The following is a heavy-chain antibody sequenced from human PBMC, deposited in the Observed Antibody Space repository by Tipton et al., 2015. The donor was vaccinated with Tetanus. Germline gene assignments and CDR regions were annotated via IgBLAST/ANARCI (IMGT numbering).Heavy chain of an antibody. V-gene: IGHV4-31*03. Sequence: LRLSCTVSGGSISGGRYYWSWIRQRPGKGLEWIGDIYSSGSTYSDLSLKGRVTISVDTSKNQFSLRLNSVTAADTAVYYCARDQARGARGWNYFDYWGLGTLVTVSS. J-gene: IGHJ4*02. CDR2: IYSSGST. D-gene: IGHD1-26*01. CDR1: GGSISGGRYY. CDR3: ARDQARGARGWNYFDY.